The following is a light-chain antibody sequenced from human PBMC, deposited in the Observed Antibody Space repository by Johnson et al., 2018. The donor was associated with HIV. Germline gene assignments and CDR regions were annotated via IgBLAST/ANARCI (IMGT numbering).Light chain of an antibody. V-gene: IGLV1-51*01. Sequence: QSVLTQPPSVSAAPGQKVTISCSGSSSNIGNNYVSWYQQLPGTAPKLLIYDNNKRPSGTPYRFSGSKSGTSATLGITGLQTGDEADYYCGTWDSSLSAYVFGTGTKVTVL. J-gene: IGLJ1*01. CDR1: SSNIGNNY. CDR3: GTWDSSLSAYV. CDR2: DNN.